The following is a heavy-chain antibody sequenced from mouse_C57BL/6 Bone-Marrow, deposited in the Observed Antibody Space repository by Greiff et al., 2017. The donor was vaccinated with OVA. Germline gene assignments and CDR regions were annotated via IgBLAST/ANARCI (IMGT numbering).Heavy chain of an antibody. D-gene: IGHD1-1*02. V-gene: IGHV1-69*01. CDR1: GYTFTSYW. J-gene: IGHJ4*01. Sequence: QVQLQQPGAELVMPGASVKLSCKASGYTFTSYWMHWVKQRPGQGLEWIGEIDPSDSYTNYNQKFKGKSTLTVDKSSSTAYMQLSSLTAEDSAVYYCARSLWLYDYAMDYWGQGTSVTVSS. CDR3: ARSLWLYDYAMDY. CDR2: IDPSDSYT.